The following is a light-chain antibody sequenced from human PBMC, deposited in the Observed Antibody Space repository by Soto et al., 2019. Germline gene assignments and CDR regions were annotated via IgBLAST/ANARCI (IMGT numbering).Light chain of an antibody. V-gene: IGKV3-15*01. CDR1: QSVTTK. CDR2: DAS. Sequence: EIVMTQSPGTLSVSPGERATLSCRASQSVTTKLAWYQQKPGQAPRLLIYDASTRATGIPGRFSGSGSGTEFTLTISSLQSEDFGVYYCRQYDNWRTFGQGTKVEIK. J-gene: IGKJ1*01. CDR3: RQYDNWRT.